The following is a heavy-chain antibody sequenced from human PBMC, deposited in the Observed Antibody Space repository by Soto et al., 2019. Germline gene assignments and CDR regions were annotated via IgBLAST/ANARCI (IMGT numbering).Heavy chain of an antibody. V-gene: IGHV1-18*01. CDR2: ISAYNGNT. CDR1: GYTFTNYG. J-gene: IGHJ5*02. CDR3: ARGVGSGSYYNQYNWFDP. Sequence: QVQLVQSGAEVKKPGASVKVSCKASGYTFTNYGISWVRQAPGQGLEWMGWISAYNGNTKYARKLQGRVTMTTDTSTSTAYMELRSLRYDDTAVYYCARGVGSGSYYNQYNWFDPWGQGTLVTVSS. D-gene: IGHD3-10*01.